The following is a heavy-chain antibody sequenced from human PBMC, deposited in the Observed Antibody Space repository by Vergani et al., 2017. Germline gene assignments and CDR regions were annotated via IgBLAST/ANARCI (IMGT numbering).Heavy chain of an antibody. V-gene: IGHV5-51*01. Sequence: EVQLVQSGAEVKKSGESVNISCQISGYSFTNYWIGWVRQMPGKGLEWMGIIHPADSDTRYSPSFQGQVTISVDKSISTAYLQRSSLRASDSAMYYCARLXGRDSSGSKYFDYWGQGTLVTVSS. D-gene: IGHD3-22*01. CDR3: ARLXGRDSSGSKYFDY. CDR1: GYSFTNYW. J-gene: IGHJ4*02. CDR2: IHPADSDT.